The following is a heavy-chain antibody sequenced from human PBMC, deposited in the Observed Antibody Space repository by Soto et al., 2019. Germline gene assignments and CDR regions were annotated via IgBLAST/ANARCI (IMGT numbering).Heavy chain of an antibody. D-gene: IGHD2-2*01. CDR2: IYYSGST. V-gene: IGHV4-31*03. J-gene: IGHJ4*02. Sequence: QVQLQESGPGLVKPSQTLSLTCTVSGGSISSGGYYWSWIRQHPGKGLEWIGYIYYSGSTYYNPSLRSRVTTAVDTSKTQFSQKLSSVSAADTAVYYCARSSTRANYFDYWGQGTLVTLSS. CDR3: ARSSTRANYFDY. CDR1: GGSISSGGYY.